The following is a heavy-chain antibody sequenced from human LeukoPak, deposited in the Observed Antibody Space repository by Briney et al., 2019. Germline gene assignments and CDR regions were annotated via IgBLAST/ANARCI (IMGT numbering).Heavy chain of an antibody. CDR1: GYALTELS. J-gene: IGHJ4*02. Sequence: EASVKVSCKVSGYALTELSMHWVRQAPGKGLEWMGGFDPEDGETIYAQKFQGRVTMTEDTSTDTAYMELSSLRSEDTAVYYCATVWFGELASFDYWGQGTLVTVSS. CDR3: ATVWFGELASFDY. D-gene: IGHD3-10*01. CDR2: FDPEDGET. V-gene: IGHV1-24*01.